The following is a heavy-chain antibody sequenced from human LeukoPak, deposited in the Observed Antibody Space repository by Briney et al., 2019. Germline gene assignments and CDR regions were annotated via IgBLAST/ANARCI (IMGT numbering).Heavy chain of an antibody. CDR3: ARQVAVSGNWFDP. J-gene: IGHJ5*02. V-gene: IGHV4-34*01. CDR2: INHSGST. D-gene: IGHD6-19*01. CDR1: GGSFSGYY. Sequence: PSETLSLTCAVYGGSFSGYYWSWIRQPPGKGLEWIGEINHSGSTNYNPSLKSRVTISVDTSKNQFSLKLSSVTAADTAVYYCARQVAVSGNWFDPWGQGTLVTVSS.